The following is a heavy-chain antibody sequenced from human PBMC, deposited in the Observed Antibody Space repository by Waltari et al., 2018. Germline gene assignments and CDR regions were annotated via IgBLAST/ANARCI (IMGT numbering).Heavy chain of an antibody. CDR2: ISDSGVTT. CDR1: GVNFSGYA. J-gene: IGHJ4*02. Sequence: EEHLLEYGGGLAQPGGSLRLSGAAAGVNFSGYAMSWVRQAPGKGLEWVSGISDSGVTTKYSDSVKCRFTVSRDNSKNTVFLHLNSLRAEDTAIYYCARHLYSIDYLELAKWGQGTLVTVSS. D-gene: IGHD3-22*01. CDR3: ARHLYSIDYLELAK. V-gene: IGHV3-23*01.